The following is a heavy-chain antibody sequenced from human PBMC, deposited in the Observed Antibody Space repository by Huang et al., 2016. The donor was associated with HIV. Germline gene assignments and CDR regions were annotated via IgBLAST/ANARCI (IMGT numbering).Heavy chain of an antibody. Sequence: EVQLVESGGGLVQPGGSLRLSCAASGFTFSSYWMHWVRQAPGKGLGWVERINRDGSSAGYADSVKGRFTISRDNAKNTLYLQMNSLRAEDTAVYYCVRDPRIQSWLNYFDYWGQGTLVSVSS. CDR1: GFTFSSYW. D-gene: IGHD3-22*01. CDR3: VRDPRIQSWLNYFDY. CDR2: INRDGSSA. J-gene: IGHJ4*02. V-gene: IGHV3-74*01.